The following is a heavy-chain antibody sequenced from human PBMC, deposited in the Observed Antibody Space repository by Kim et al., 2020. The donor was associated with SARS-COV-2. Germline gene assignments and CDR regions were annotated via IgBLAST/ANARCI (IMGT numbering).Heavy chain of an antibody. D-gene: IGHD6-19*01. CDR1: GFTFSSYA. V-gene: IGHV3-23*01. CDR3: AQAGIAVAGHDYCDY. J-gene: IGHJ4*02. Sequence: GGSLRLSCAASGFTFSSYAMTWVRQAPGKGLEWVSANSGSGGSTYYADSVKGRFTISRDNSKITLYLQMNRLRAEDTAVYYCAQAGIAVAGHDYCDYWGQGTLVTVSS. CDR2: NSGSGGST.